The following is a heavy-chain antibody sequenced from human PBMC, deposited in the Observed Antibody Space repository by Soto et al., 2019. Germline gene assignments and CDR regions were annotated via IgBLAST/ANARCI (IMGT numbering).Heavy chain of an antibody. CDR1: GNTHTIYF. V-gene: IGHV1-2*02. D-gene: IGHD3-10*01. CDR2: INSVSGGT. J-gene: IGHJ4*02. CDR3: ARGGSYYAH. Sequence: ASVKVSCKASGNTHTIYFIHWLRQARGQGLEWMGWINSVSGGTNYAHKFQGRVTMTRDTSTTTAFMELSGLRSDDTAVYFCARGGSYYAHWGQGTLVTVSS.